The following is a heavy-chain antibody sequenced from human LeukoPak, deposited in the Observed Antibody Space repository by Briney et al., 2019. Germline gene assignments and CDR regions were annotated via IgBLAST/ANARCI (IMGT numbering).Heavy chain of an antibody. V-gene: IGHV4-4*02. J-gene: IGHJ5*02. D-gene: IGHD2-21*02. CDR1: RVSINTNNW. Sequence: SGTLSLTCAVSRVSINTNNWWSWVRQPPGKGLGWIADIYSNGRTNYNPSLNSRVTMSIDKSKNQFSLKLSSVIAADTAVYYCARGTGGGDRPNNWFDPWGQGTLVTVSS. CDR3: ARGTGGGDRPNNWFDP. CDR2: IYSNGRT.